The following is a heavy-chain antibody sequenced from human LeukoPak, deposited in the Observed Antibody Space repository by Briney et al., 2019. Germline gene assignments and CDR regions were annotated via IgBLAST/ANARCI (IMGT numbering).Heavy chain of an antibody. J-gene: IGHJ6*03. CDR1: GGSISSYY. V-gene: IGHV4-4*07. CDR2: IYTSGST. Sequence: KASETLSLTCTVSGGSISSYYWSWIRQPAGKGLEWIGRIYTSGSTNYNPSLKSRVTMSVDTSKNQFSLKLSSVTAADTAVYYCARDARYYDFWSGSGTYYYYYYMDVWGKGTTVTVSS. CDR3: ARDARYYDFWSGSGTYYYYYYMDV. D-gene: IGHD3-3*01.